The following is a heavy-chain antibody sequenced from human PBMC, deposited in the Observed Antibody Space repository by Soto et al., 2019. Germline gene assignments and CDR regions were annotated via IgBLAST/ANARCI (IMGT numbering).Heavy chain of an antibody. CDR3: ARRGIAAADPKNWFDP. CDR1: GGSFSGYY. Sequence: SETLSLTCAVYGGSFSGYYWSWIRQPPGKGLEWIGEINHSGSTNYNPSLKSRVTISVDTSKNQFSLKLSSVTAADTAVYYCARRGIAAADPKNWFDPWGQGTLVTVSS. D-gene: IGHD6-13*01. J-gene: IGHJ5*02. CDR2: INHSGST. V-gene: IGHV4-34*01.